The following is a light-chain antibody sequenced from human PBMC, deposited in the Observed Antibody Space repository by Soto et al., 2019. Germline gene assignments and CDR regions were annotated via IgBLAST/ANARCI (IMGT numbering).Light chain of an antibody. Sequence: QSALTQPASVSGSPGQSITISCTGTSSDVGGYNYVSWYQQHPGKAPKLMIYDVNFRPSGVSNRFSGSKSGNTASLTISGLQAEDEADYSCISYTDSSTLVFGTGTKLTVL. CDR3: ISYTDSSTLV. CDR1: SSDVGGYNY. V-gene: IGLV2-14*03. J-gene: IGLJ1*01. CDR2: DVN.